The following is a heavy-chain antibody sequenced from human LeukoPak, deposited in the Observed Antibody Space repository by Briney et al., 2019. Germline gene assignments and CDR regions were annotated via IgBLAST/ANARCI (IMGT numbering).Heavy chain of an antibody. CDR3: ARVTGLVVITYFDY. Sequence: PSETLSLTCTVSGGSISSSSYYWGWIRQPPGKGLEWIGSIYYSGSTYYNPSLKSRVTIPVDKSKNQFSLKLSTVTAADTAVYYCARVTGLVVITYFDYWGQGTLVTVSS. D-gene: IGHD3-22*01. CDR2: IYYSGST. CDR1: GGSISSSSYY. V-gene: IGHV4-39*07. J-gene: IGHJ4*02.